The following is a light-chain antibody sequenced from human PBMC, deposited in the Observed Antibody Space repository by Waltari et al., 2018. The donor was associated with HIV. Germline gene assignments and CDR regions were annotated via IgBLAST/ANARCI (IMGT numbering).Light chain of an antibody. CDR1: QNISNF. CDR3: QQSATTPLT. CDR2: TAS. J-gene: IGKJ4*01. Sequence: DTQMTQSPSSLSASVGDRVTISCRTSQNISNFLNWFQQKSGKAPKLLVYTASTLQNGVPSRFSGSGSGTDFTLTIRCLQPEDFATYFCQQSATTPLTFGGGTKVEI. V-gene: IGKV1-39*01.